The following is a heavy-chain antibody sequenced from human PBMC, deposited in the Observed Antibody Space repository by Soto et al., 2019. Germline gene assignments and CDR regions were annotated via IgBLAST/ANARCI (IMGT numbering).Heavy chain of an antibody. D-gene: IGHD3-10*01. CDR2: INPSGGNT. V-gene: IGHV1-46*01. CDR3: ARDPLWFGEASGSY. J-gene: IGHJ4*02. Sequence: ASVKVSCKASGYTFTNYYMHWVRQAPGQGLEWMGIINPSGGNTNYAQRLQGRVTMTTDTSTSTAYMELRSLRSYDTAVYYCARDPLWFGEASGSYWGQGTLVTVSS. CDR1: GYTFTNYY.